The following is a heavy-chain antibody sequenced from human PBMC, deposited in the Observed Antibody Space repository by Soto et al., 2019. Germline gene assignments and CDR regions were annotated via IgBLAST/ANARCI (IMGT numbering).Heavy chain of an antibody. CDR3: AAVDTAMVEYYYGMDV. Sequence: ASVKVSCKASGYTFTSYYMHWVRQAPGQGLEWMGIINPSGGSTSYAQKFQGRVTMTRDTSTSTVYMELSSLRSEDTAVYYCAAVDTAMVEYYYGMDVWGQGTTVTVSS. CDR2: INPSGGST. CDR1: GYTFTSYY. D-gene: IGHD5-18*01. V-gene: IGHV1-46*01. J-gene: IGHJ6*02.